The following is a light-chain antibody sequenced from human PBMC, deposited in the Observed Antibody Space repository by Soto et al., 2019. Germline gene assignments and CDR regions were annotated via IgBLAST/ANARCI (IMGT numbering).Light chain of an antibody. J-gene: IGKJ1*01. V-gene: IGKV3-15*01. CDR1: QTIHTN. Sequence: ETVMTQSPATLSVSPGDRVTLSCRASQTIHTNLAWFQQKPGQAPKLLIYGASTRVTGVPARFTGSGSGTEFTLTISSLQSEDFAVYFCQQYNNWPPWTFGQGTKVEI. CDR3: QQYNNWPPWT. CDR2: GAS.